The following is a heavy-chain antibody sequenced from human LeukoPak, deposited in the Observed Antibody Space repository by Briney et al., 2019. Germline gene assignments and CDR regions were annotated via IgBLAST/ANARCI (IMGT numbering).Heavy chain of an antibody. V-gene: IGHV4-59*01. D-gene: IGHD3-16*02. CDR1: GGSISSYY. CDR2: ISYSGST. CDR3: AKYVWGSYPTFEDY. Sequence: PSETPSLTCTVSGGSISSYYWSWIRQPPGKGLEWIGYISYSGSTNYNPSLKSRVTISVDTSKNQFSLKLSSVTAADTAVYYCAKYVWGSYPTFEDYWGQGTLVTVPS. J-gene: IGHJ4*02.